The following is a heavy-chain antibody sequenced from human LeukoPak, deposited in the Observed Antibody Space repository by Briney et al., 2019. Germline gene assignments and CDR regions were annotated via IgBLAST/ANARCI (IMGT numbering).Heavy chain of an antibody. J-gene: IGHJ4*02. CDR2: ISYNGTKK. Sequence: GGSLRLSCAAAGFTFRSYAMHWVRQAPGKGLEWVAVISYNGTKKYYADSVKGRFTISRDNSKNTLYLQMNSLRAEDTAVYYCAKYDPGESGFDYWGQGTLVTVSS. V-gene: IGHV3-30*04. CDR1: GFTFRSYA. CDR3: AKYDPGESGFDY. D-gene: IGHD3-16*01.